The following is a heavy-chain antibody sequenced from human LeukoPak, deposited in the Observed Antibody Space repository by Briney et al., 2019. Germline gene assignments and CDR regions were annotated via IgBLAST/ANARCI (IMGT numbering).Heavy chain of an antibody. V-gene: IGHV4-61*02. CDR3: AREADSSGWYGEVDY. Sequence: SETLSLTCTVSGGSISSGRYYWNWIRQPAGKGLEWIGRIYASGSTTYSPSLKSRVTISLDTSKNQFSLKLSSVTAADTAVYYCAREADSSGWYGEVDYWGQGTLGTVSS. CDR1: GGSISSGRYY. D-gene: IGHD6-19*01. CDR2: IYASGST. J-gene: IGHJ4*02.